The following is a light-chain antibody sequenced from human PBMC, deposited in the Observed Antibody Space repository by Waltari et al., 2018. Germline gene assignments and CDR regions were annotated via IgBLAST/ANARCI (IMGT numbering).Light chain of an antibody. CDR2: ATY. J-gene: IGKJ4*01. Sequence: DIQMTQSPSYLSASVGDTVTITCRASQSINNYLTWYQQKPGKAPILLIYATYTLQSGVPSRFSGSGSGTDFNLTISNLQPEDFATYYCQQSYSLLRLTFGGGTKVDIK. CDR3: QQSYSLLRLT. CDR1: QSINNY. V-gene: IGKV1-39*01.